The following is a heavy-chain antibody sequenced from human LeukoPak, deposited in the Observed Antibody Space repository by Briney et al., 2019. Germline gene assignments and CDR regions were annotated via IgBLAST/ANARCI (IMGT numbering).Heavy chain of an antibody. CDR3: ARLSRLRPRIPAAITYYMDV. CDR2: IYYSGST. D-gene: IGHD2-2*02. Sequence: SGTLSLTCTVSGGSISSGGYYWSWVRQHPGKGLEWIGYIYYSGSTYYNPSLKSRVTISVDTSKNQFSLKLGSVTAADTAVYYCARLSRLRPRIPAAITYYMDVWGKGTTVTVSS. CDR1: GGSISSGGYY. V-gene: IGHV4-31*03. J-gene: IGHJ6*03.